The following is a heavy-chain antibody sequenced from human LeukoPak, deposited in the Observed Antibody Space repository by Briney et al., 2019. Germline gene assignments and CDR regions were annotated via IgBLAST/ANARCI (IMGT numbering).Heavy chain of an antibody. CDR1: GGSFSGYY. CDR2: INHSGST. D-gene: IGHD3-10*01. Sequence: SETLSLTCAVYGGSFSGYYWSWIRQPPGKGLEWIGEINHSGSTNYNPSLKSRVTISVDTSKNQFSLKLSSVTAADTAVYYCARGHHYLRASDIWCQGKMVTVSS. J-gene: IGHJ3*02. CDR3: ARGHHYLRASDI. V-gene: IGHV4-34*01.